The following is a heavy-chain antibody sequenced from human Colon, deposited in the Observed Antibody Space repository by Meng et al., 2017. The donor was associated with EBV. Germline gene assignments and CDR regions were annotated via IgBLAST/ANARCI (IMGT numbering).Heavy chain of an antibody. CDR1: VGPVSSGVSS. D-gene: IGHD6-19*01. CDR2: IYYSGRT. CDR3: ARVSSGWDYCDY. V-gene: IGHV4-31*03. J-gene: IGHJ4*02. Sequence: GPGLGTLSPPPSPPSRLSVGPVSSGVSSGTQSRQHPGKGLQWFGQIYYSGRTLYNPSLKRRVIISIDTSKNQFSLNLRSVTAADTAVYYCARVSSGWDYCDYWGQGTLVTVSS.